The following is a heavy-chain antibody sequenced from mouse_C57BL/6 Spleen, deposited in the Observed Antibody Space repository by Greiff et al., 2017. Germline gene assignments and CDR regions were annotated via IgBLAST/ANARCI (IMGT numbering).Heavy chain of an antibody. CDR1: GYTFTSYG. J-gene: IGHJ1*03. D-gene: IGHD1-1*01. V-gene: IGHV1-81*01. Sequence: QVQLQQSGAELARPGASVKLSCKASGYTFTSYGISWVKQRTGQGLEWIGEIYPRSGNTYYNEKFKGKATLTADKSSSTAYMELRSLTSEDSAVYFCAYYGSRRDWYFDVWGTGTTVTVSS. CDR3: AYYGSRRDWYFDV. CDR2: IYPRSGNT.